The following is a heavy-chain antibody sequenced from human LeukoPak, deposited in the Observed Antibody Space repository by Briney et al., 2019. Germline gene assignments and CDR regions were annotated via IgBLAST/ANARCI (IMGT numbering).Heavy chain of an antibody. J-gene: IGHJ2*01. CDR2: INHLGTT. V-gene: IGHV4-34*01. CDR1: GGSFSGYY. Sequence: SETLSLTCAVYGGSFSGYYWTWIGQPPGKGMEWIGEINHLGTTNYNPSLKSRVTISVDTFKNQVSPKLTSVTAADTAVYYCARPMVRGTPHKYWYFDLWGRGTLVTVSS. CDR3: ARPMVRGTPHKYWYFDL. D-gene: IGHD3-10*01.